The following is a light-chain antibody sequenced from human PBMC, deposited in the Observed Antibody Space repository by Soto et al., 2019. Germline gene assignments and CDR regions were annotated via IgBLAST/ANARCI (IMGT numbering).Light chain of an antibody. CDR1: QSISSF. Sequence: EIVMTQSPATLSVSPGERATLSCRASQSISSFLAWYQQKPGQAPRLLIYNGSTRATGIPARFSGSGSETEFTLTISSLQSEDFAVYYGQQYNNWPPMYTSGPGTKLE. V-gene: IGKV3-15*01. CDR3: QQYNNWPPMYT. J-gene: IGKJ2*01. CDR2: NGS.